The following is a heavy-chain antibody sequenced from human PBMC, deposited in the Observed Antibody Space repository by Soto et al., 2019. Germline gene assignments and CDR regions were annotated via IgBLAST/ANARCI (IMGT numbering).Heavy chain of an antibody. Sequence: ASVKVYYKASGYTFTSYGISWVRQAPGQGLEWMGWISVYNGNTDYAQKFQGRVTMTTDTSTSTAYMELRSLRSDDTAVYYCATSYDSGFDPWGQGTLVTVSS. D-gene: IGHD5-12*01. CDR3: ATSYDSGFDP. J-gene: IGHJ5*02. CDR2: ISVYNGNT. V-gene: IGHV1-18*04. CDR1: GYTFTSYG.